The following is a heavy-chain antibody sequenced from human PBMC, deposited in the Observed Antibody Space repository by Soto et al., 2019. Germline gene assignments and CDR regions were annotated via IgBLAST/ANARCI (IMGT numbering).Heavy chain of an antibody. CDR1: GFTFSDYY. J-gene: IGHJ6*03. D-gene: IGHD6-19*01. Sequence: QVQLVESGGGLVKPGGSLRLSCAASGFTFSDYYMSWIRQAPGKGLEWVSYISSSGSTIYYADSVKGRFTISRDNAKNSLYLQMNRLRAEDTTVYYCARDSSGWYSSVYYYYYMDVWGKGTTVTVSS. V-gene: IGHV3-11*01. CDR2: ISSSGSTI. CDR3: ARDSSGWYSSVYYYYYMDV.